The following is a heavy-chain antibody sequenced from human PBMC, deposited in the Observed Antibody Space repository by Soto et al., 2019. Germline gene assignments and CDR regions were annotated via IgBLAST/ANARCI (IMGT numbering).Heavy chain of an antibody. V-gene: IGHV4-59*08. D-gene: IGHD1-1*01. Sequence: SETLSLTCTVSAGSISTYYWSWIRQPPGKGLEWIGYIYYSGSTNYNPSLKSRVTISVDTSKNQFSLKLSSVTAADTAVYYCARRYGYSFDYWGQGTLVTVSS. CDR3: ARRYGYSFDY. CDR1: AGSISTYY. CDR2: IYYSGST. J-gene: IGHJ4*02.